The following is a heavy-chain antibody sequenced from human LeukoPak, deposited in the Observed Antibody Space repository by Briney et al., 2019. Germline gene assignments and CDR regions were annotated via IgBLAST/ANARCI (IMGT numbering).Heavy chain of an antibody. V-gene: IGHV3-7*04. Sequence: GGSLRLSCAASGFTFSTYAMHWVRQAPGKGLEWVAYIKEDGSKKYYVDSVKGRITISRDNAMNSLYLQMNSRRAEDTAVYYCARGGTTTVSYWGQGTLGTVSS. CDR2: IKEDGSKK. J-gene: IGHJ1*01. D-gene: IGHD4-17*01. CDR1: GFTFSTYA. CDR3: ARGGTTTVSY.